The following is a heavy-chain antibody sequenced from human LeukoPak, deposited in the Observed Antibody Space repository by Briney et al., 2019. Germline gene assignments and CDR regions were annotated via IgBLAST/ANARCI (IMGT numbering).Heavy chain of an antibody. CDR1: GGSFSGYY. D-gene: IGHD2-2*01. J-gene: IGHJ5*02. CDR3: ARQASALVPAAIGYWFDP. Sequence: KPSETLSLTCAVYGGSFSGYYWSWIRQPPGKGLEWIGEINHSGSTNYNPSFKSRVTISVDTSKNQFSLKLSSVTAADTAVYYCARQASALVPAAIGYWFDPWGQGTLVTVSS. V-gene: IGHV4-34*01. CDR2: INHSGST.